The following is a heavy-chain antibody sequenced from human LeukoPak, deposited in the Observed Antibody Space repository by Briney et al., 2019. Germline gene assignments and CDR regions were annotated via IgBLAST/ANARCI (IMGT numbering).Heavy chain of an antibody. Sequence: SVRVSCKASGFTFTSSAMQWVRQARGQRLEWIGWIVVGSGNTNYAQKFHERVTITRDMSTSTAYMELSSLRSEDTAVYYCAARNYDILTGLVDYWGQGTLVTVSS. CDR3: AARNYDILTGLVDY. J-gene: IGHJ4*02. V-gene: IGHV1-58*02. D-gene: IGHD3-9*01. CDR2: IVVGSGNT. CDR1: GFTFTSSA.